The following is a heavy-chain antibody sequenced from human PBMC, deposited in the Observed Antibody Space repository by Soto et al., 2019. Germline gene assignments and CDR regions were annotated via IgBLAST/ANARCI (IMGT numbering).Heavy chain of an antibody. CDR2: ISAYNGNT. CDR1: GYTFTIYG. V-gene: IGHV1-18*01. D-gene: IGHD4-17*01. J-gene: IGHJ4*02. Sequence: APLKVSCKASGYTFTIYGISLVRKAPGQGLEWMGWISAYNGNTNYAQKLQGRVTMTTDTSTSTAYMELRSLRSDDTAVYYCARALYGGLEDHWGQGTLVTVSS. CDR3: ARALYGGLEDH.